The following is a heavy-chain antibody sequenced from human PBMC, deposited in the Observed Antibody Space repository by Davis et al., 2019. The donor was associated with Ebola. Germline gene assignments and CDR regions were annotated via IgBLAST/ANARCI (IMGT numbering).Heavy chain of an antibody. V-gene: IGHV3-53*05. CDR3: ARPVALLSMQPWYFDL. Sequence: PGGSLRLSCVASGFTVTLNYMSWVRQAPGKGLEWVSVISSGGDTYYADSVRGRFTISRDTSNNTLYLQVNSLRAEDTAVYYCARPVALLSMQPWYFDLWGRGTLVTVSS. J-gene: IGHJ2*01. CDR1: GFTVTLNY. D-gene: IGHD2-8*01. CDR2: ISSGGDT.